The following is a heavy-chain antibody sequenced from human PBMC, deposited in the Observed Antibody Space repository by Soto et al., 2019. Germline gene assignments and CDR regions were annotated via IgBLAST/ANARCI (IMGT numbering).Heavy chain of an antibody. V-gene: IGHV1-46*01. CDR2: IDPRAGST. Sequence: ASVKVSCKASGYTFTTYDMHWIRQAPGQGLEWMGIIDPRAGSTSHAQKFQGRVTMTRDTSTSTVYMDLRSLRSEDTAVYYCARAGYYDSSGYDGFDIWGQGTMVTVSS. J-gene: IGHJ3*02. D-gene: IGHD3-22*01. CDR3: ARAGYYDSSGYDGFDI. CDR1: GYTFTTYD.